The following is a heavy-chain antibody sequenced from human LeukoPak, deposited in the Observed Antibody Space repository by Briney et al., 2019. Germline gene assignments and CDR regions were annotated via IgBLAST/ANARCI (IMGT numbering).Heavy chain of an antibody. J-gene: IGHJ4*02. CDR1: GFTFSSYS. D-gene: IGHD6-13*01. Sequence: GGSLRLSCAASGFTFSSYSMNWVRQAPGKGLEWVSSISSSSSYIYYADSVKGRFTISRDNAENSLYPQMNSLRAEDTAMYYCARRAAAGSCFDYWGQGTLVTVSS. CDR2: ISSSSSYI. V-gene: IGHV3-21*04. CDR3: ARRAAAGSCFDY.